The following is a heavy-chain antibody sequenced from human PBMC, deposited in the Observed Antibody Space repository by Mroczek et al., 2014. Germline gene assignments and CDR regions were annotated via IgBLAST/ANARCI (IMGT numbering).Heavy chain of an antibody. V-gene: IGHV3-30*03. CDR2: ISHDGSNK. J-gene: IGHJ4*02. CDR1: GFTFSSYG. D-gene: IGHD6-13*01. CDR3: ARSSSRYSSSWLFDS. Sequence: QVQLVESGGGVVQPGRSLRLSCAASGFTFSSYGMHWVRQAPGKGLEWVAVISHDGSNKYYADSVKGRFTISRDNSKNTLYLQMNSLRAEDTAVYYCARSSSRYSSSWLFDSWGQGTPGHRLL.